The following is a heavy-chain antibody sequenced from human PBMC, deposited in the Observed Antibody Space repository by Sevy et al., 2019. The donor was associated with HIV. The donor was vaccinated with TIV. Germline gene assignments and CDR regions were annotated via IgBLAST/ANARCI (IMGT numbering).Heavy chain of an antibody. Sequence: GGSLRLSCSASGFTFSSYALLWVRQAPGKGLEWVSLISYDGRNKYYSDSVKGRFAISRDESKTTLFLQMESLRTEDTAIYYCARVGVSYCTDDCYHPFDYWGRGTLVTVSS. V-gene: IGHV3-30*09. CDR1: GFTFSSYA. D-gene: IGHD2-21*02. J-gene: IGHJ4*02. CDR2: ISYDGRNK. CDR3: ARVGVSYCTDDCYHPFDY.